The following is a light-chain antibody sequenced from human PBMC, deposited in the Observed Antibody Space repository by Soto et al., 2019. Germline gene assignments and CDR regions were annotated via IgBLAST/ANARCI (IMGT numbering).Light chain of an antibody. CDR3: QQSDKRPCT. CDR1: QNIGTN. V-gene: IGKV3-15*01. Sequence: EIVLTQSPATLSVSPGERATLSCRTSQNIGTNLAWYQQKPGQAPRLLIYGAFIRAPGFPVRFRGTRSGSEFTLTISSLQSEDGAVYYSQQSDKRPCTFDQGT. CDR2: GAF. J-gene: IGKJ2*02.